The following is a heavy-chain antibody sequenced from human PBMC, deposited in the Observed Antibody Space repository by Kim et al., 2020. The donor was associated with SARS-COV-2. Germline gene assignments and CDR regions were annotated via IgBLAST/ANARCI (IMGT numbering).Heavy chain of an antibody. CDR1: GGSFSGYY. CDR2: INHSGST. CDR3: ARVLRQNYYDSSGYKH. J-gene: IGHJ1*01. D-gene: IGHD3-22*01. Sequence: SETLSLTCAVYGGSFSGYYWSWIRQPPGKGLEWIGEINHSGSTNYNPSLKSRVTISVDTSKNQFSLKLSSVTAADTAGYYCARVLRQNYYDSSGYKHWGQGTLVTVSS. V-gene: IGHV4-34*01.